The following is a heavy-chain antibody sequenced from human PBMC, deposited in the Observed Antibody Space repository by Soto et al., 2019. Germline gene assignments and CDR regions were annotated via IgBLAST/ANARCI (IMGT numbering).Heavy chain of an antibody. CDR2: IIPIFGTA. CDR3: ARGGWYSSSWYGWFDP. CDR1: GGTFSSYA. J-gene: IGHJ5*02. V-gene: IGHV1-69*01. D-gene: IGHD6-13*01. Sequence: QVQLVQSGAEGKKPGSSVKVSGKASGGTFSSYAISWVRQAPGQGLEWMGGIIPIFGTANYAQKLQGRVTITADDSTSTAYMELSSLRSEDTAVYYCARGGWYSSSWYGWFDPWGQGTLVTVSS.